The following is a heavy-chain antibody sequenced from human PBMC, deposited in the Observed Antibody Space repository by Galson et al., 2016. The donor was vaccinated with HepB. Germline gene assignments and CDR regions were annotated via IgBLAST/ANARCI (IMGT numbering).Heavy chain of an antibody. D-gene: IGHD4-17*01. V-gene: IGHV3-21*01. CDR2: ISSSSRYI. J-gene: IGHJ4*02. CDR3: ARSNDYGDYYFDY. Sequence: SLRLSCAASGFTFSSYSINGVRQAPGKGLEWVSSISSSSRYIYYADSVKGRFTISRDNAKNSLYLQMNSLRAEDTAVYYCARSNDYGDYYFDYWGQGTLVTVAS. CDR1: GFTFSSYS.